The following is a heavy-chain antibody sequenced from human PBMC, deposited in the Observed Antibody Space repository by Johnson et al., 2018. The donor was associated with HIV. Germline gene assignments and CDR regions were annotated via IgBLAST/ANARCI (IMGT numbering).Heavy chain of an antibody. CDR3: ARTRKYTSGPPCAFDF. V-gene: IGHV3-13*01. CDR2: IGIAGDT. CDR1: GFTFSMYD. D-gene: IGHD3-22*01. Sequence: VQLVESGGGLVQPGGSLRLSCAASGFTFSMYDIHWVRQTTGKGLEWVSGIGIAGDTYYPGSVKGRFTISRENAKNSLYLQMNSLRAEDTAVYYCARTRKYTSGPPCAFDFWGQGTMVTVSS. J-gene: IGHJ3*01.